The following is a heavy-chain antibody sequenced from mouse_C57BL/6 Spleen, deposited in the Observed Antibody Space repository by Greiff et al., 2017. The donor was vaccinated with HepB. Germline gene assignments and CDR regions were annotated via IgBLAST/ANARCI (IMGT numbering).Heavy chain of an antibody. D-gene: IGHD2-4*01. CDR1: GYSFTSYY. Sequence: QVHVKQSGPELVKPGASVKISCKASGYSFTSYYIHWVKQRPGQGLEWIGWIYPGSGNTKYNEKFKGKATLTADTSSSTAYMQLSSLTSEDSAVYYCARGDYDVGYFDVWGTGTTVTVSS. CDR2: IYPGSGNT. V-gene: IGHV1-66*01. CDR3: ARGDYDVGYFDV. J-gene: IGHJ1*03.